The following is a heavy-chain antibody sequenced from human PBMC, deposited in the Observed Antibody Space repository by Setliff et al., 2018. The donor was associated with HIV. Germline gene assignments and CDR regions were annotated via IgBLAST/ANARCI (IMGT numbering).Heavy chain of an antibody. CDR3: ARDETPFAFSSH. J-gene: IGHJ4*02. D-gene: IGHD3-3*02. CDR1: GASISSFY. CDR2: IYYSGST. V-gene: IGHV4-59*12. Sequence: SETLSLTCTVSGASISSFYWSWIRQPPGKGLDWIGYIYYSGSTNYNPSLKSRVTMSVDTSKTRFSLKLNSVTAADTAVYYCARDETPFAFSSHWGQGTLVTVSS.